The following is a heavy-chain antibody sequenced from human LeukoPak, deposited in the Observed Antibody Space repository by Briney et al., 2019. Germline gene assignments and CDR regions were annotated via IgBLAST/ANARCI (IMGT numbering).Heavy chain of an antibody. J-gene: IGHJ6*02. Sequence: GASVKVSCKASGYTLTGYYMHWLRQAPGQGLEWMGWINPNSGGTNYAQKFQGRVTMTRDTSISTAYMELSRLRSDDTAVYYCARVAIRGLYGMDVWGQGTTVTVSS. V-gene: IGHV1-2*02. CDR2: INPNSGGT. D-gene: IGHD3-10*01. CDR3: ARVAIRGLYGMDV. CDR1: GYTLTGYY.